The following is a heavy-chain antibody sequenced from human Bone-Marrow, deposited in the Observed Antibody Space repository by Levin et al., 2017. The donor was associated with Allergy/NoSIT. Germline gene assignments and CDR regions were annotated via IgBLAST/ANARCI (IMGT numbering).Heavy chain of an antibody. CDR3: ARDPLLAADGNFYSAGRCDY. J-gene: IGHJ4*02. CDR2: INPSAGTT. V-gene: IGHV1-46*02. CDR1: GYTFYNFN. D-gene: IGHD2-21*02. Sequence: ASVKVSCKTSGYTFYNFNIHWVRQAPGRGLQWLGIINPSAGTTNYAQRIQGRITVTSDTSTRTVYMELSSLKFEDAAVYYCARDPLLAADGNFYSAGRCDYWGQGTLLTVSS.